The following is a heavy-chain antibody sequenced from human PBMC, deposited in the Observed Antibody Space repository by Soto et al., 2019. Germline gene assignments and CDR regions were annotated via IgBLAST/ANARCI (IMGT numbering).Heavy chain of an antibody. V-gene: IGHV1-2*02. CDR2: INPNSGGT. D-gene: IGHD6-6*01. J-gene: IGHJ5*02. CDR1: GYTFTGYY. CDR3: ARASRGPPAARPGWFDP. Sequence: ASVKVSCKASGYTFTGYYMHWVRQAPGQGLEWMGWINPNSGGTNYAQKFQGRVTMTRDTSISTAYMELSRLRSDDTAVYYCARASRGPPAARPGWFDPWGQGTLVTV.